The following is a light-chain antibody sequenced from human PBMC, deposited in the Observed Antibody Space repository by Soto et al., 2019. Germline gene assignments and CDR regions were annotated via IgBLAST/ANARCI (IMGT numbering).Light chain of an antibody. CDR1: QSVSIS. Sequence: EKVMTQSPATLSVSPGERATLSCRASQSVSISLAWYQQKPGQAPRLLIYDASTRATGIPARFSGSGSGTEFTLTISSLQSEDFAVYYCQQYDSWPLTFGGGTKVEIK. CDR2: DAS. J-gene: IGKJ4*01. CDR3: QQYDSWPLT. V-gene: IGKV3-15*01.